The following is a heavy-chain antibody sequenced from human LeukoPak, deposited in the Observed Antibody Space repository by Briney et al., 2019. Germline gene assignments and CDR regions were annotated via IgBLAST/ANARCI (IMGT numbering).Heavy chain of an antibody. V-gene: IGHV4-30-4*07. D-gene: IGHD2-2*01. CDR2: IYYSGST. CDR1: GGSISSGGYS. CDR3: ARDAGYCSSTSCSNYMDV. J-gene: IGHJ6*03. Sequence: SETLSLTCAVSGGSISSGGYSWSWIRQPPGKGLEWIGYIYYSGSTYYNPSLKSRVTISVDTSKNQFSLKLSSVTAADTAVYYCARDAGYCSSTSCSNYMDVWGKGTTVTVSS.